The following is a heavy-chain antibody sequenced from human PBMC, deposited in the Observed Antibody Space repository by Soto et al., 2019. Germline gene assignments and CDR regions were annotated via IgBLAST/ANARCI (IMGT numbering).Heavy chain of an antibody. J-gene: IGHJ4*02. D-gene: IGHD3-22*01. CDR1: GVSFSSYA. CDR2: ISGSGGST. V-gene: IGHV3-23*01. CDR3: AKPPGLLFDY. Sequence: GGSVRLSCAASGVSFSSYAMSWVRQAPGKGLEWVSAISGSGGSTYYADSVKGRFTISRDNSKNTLYLQMNSLRAEDTAVYYCAKPPGLLFDYWGQGTLVTVSS.